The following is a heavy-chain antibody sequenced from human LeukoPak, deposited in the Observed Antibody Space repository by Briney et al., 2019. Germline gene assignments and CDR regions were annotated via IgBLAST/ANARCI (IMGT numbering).Heavy chain of an antibody. CDR1: VASFIGYF. Sequence: KPSETLFLTFAVYVASFIGYFWSWIRQPPGKGLEWIGEINHSGSTNYNPSLKSRVTISIDTSKNQFSLKLTSVTAADTAVYYCAREVVRGNSYWGQGTLVTVSS. J-gene: IGHJ4*02. D-gene: IGHD3-10*01. CDR2: INHSGST. CDR3: AREVVRGNSY. V-gene: IGHV4-34*01.